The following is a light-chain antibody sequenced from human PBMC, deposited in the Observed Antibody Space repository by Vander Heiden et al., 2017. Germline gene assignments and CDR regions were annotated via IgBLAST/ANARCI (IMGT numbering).Light chain of an antibody. CDR2: GAS. CDR3: QHEGSSLYT. Sequence: EIVLTQSPGTLSLSPGERATLSCRASQSVSSSYLAWYQQKPGQAPRLLIYGASSRATDIPDRFSGSGSGTDFTLTISRLEPEDFAVYYCQHEGSSLYTFGQGTKLEIK. V-gene: IGKV3-20*01. CDR1: QSVSSSY. J-gene: IGKJ2*01.